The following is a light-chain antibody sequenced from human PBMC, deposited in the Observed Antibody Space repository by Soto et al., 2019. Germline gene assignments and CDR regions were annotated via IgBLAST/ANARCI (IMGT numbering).Light chain of an antibody. J-gene: IGLJ2*01. CDR1: SNDVGGYNY. V-gene: IGLV2-14*01. CDR3: SSYTSISTPYVV. Sequence: QSVLTQPASVSGSPGQSITISCTGASNDVGGYNYVSWYQQYPGKAPKLMIYEVSNRPSGVSNRFSGSKSGNTASLTISGLQAEDEADYYCSSYTSISTPYVVFGGGTKLTVL. CDR2: EVS.